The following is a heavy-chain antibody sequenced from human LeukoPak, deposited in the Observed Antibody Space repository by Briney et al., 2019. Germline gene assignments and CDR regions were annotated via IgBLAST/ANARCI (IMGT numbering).Heavy chain of an antibody. D-gene: IGHD3-9*01. CDR3: ARGPDILTGSTLFPHY. Sequence: SETLSLTCAVYGGSFSGYYWSWIRQPPGKGLEWIGEINHSGSTNYNPSLKSRVTISVDTSKNQFSLKLSSVTAADTAVYYCARGPDILTGSTLFPHYWGQGTLVTVSS. V-gene: IGHV4-34*01. J-gene: IGHJ4*02. CDR2: INHSGST. CDR1: GGSFSGYY.